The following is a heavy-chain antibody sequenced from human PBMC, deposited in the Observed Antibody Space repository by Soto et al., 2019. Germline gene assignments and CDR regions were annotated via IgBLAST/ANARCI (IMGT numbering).Heavy chain of an antibody. D-gene: IGHD2-15*01. CDR3: ARDQGGGYCSGGSCYSGYYYYGMDV. V-gene: IGHV4-4*02. Sequence: LSLTCAVSGGSVSSSNWWSWVRQPPGKGLEWIGEIYHSGSTNYNPSLKSRVTISVDKSKNQFSLKLSSVTAADTAVYYCARDQGGGYCSGGSCYSGYYYYGMDVWGQGTTVTVSS. J-gene: IGHJ6*02. CDR1: GGSVSSSNW. CDR2: IYHSGST.